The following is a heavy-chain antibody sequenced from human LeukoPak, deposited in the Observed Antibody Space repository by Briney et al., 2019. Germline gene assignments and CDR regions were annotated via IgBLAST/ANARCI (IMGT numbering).Heavy chain of an antibody. J-gene: IGHJ4*02. CDR3: ARDGYDFWSGSPELLPH. CDR1: GDSITSGSYY. CDR2: IYYSGNT. D-gene: IGHD3-3*01. V-gene: IGHV4-39*07. Sequence: SETLSLTCTVSGDSITSGSYYWGLIREPPGRGLELIGSIYYSGNTYYNPSLKSRVTISVDRSKNQFSLKLSSVTAADTAVYYCARDGYDFWSGSPELLPHWSQGTLVTVSS.